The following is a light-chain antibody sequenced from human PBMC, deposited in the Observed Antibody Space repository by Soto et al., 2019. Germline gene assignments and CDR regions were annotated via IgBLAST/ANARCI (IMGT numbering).Light chain of an antibody. V-gene: IGLV2-14*01. CDR1: SSDVGGYNY. CDR3: NSYTIHSTGV. Sequence: QSALTQPASVSGSPGQSITISCTGTSSDVGGYNYVSWYQQHPGKAPKLIIYEFSNRPSGVSNLFSGSKSGNTASLTISGLQAEDEAEYYCNSYTIHSTGVFGTGTKVPVL. CDR2: EFS. J-gene: IGLJ1*01.